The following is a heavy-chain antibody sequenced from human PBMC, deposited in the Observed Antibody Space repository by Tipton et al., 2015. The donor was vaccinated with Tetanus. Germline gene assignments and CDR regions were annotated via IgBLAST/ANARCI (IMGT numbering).Heavy chain of an antibody. J-gene: IGHJ4*02. Sequence: TLSLTCTVSGGSISSYYCSWVRQPPGKGLEWIGHTHYSGNTNYNSSLWSRVTISLDTSKNQFSLKLRSVTAADTAVFYCAGLYYYDSASYPLYWGQGTLVTVSS. CDR2: THYSGNT. D-gene: IGHD3-10*01. V-gene: IGHV4-59*08. CDR3: AGLYYYDSASYPLY. CDR1: GGSISSYY.